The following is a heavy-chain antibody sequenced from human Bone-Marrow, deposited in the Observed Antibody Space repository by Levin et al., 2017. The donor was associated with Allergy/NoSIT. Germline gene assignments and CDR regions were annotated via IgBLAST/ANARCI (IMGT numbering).Heavy chain of an antibody. J-gene: IGHJ4*02. CDR3: ARKGAGPYYEFWSGYPDEYYFDF. Sequence: GGSLRLSCAASGFSFGDYYMSWIRQAPGKGLEWVSYISSSSSYTNYAESVRGRFTIFRDNAKNSLYLEMSSLGAEDTAVYYCARKGAGPYYEFWSGYPDEYYFDFWGQGTLVTVSS. D-gene: IGHD3-3*01. V-gene: IGHV3-11*06. CDR2: ISSSSSYT. CDR1: GFSFGDYY.